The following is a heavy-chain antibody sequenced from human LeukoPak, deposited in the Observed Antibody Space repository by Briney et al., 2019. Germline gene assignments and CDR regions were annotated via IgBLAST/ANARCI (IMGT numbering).Heavy chain of an antibody. Sequence: GRSLRLSCAASGFTFDDYAMHWVRHAPGKGLEWVSGISWNSGSIGYADSVKGRFTISRDNAKNSAYLQMNSLRAEDTALYYCAGGHGWLIDYWGQGILVTVSS. CDR1: GFTFDDYA. J-gene: IGHJ4*02. CDR2: ISWNSGSI. CDR3: AGGHGWLIDY. D-gene: IGHD6-19*01. V-gene: IGHV3-9*01.